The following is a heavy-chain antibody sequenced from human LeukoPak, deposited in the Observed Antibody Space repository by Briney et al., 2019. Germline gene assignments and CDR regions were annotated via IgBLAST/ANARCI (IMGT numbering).Heavy chain of an antibody. Sequence: PGGSLRLSCAAPGFTFSNYAMHWVRQAPGKGLEWVAIISYDGSNKYYADSVKGRFTISRDNAKNSLYLQMNSLRAEDTAVYYCAELGITMIGGVWGKGTTVTISS. CDR2: ISYDGSNK. D-gene: IGHD3-10*02. J-gene: IGHJ6*04. V-gene: IGHV3-30*04. CDR1: GFTFSNYA. CDR3: AELGITMIGGV.